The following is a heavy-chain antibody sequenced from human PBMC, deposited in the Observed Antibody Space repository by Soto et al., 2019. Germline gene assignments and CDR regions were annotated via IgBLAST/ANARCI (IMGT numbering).Heavy chain of an antibody. CDR2: IIPMFGTA. Sequence: SVKVSCKAPGGTFSTYAISWVRQAPGQGLEWMGGIIPMFGTANYAQRFQDRVTITADESANTVYMELSSLRSEDTAVYFCASGIQLWLRRINNGYAGWGQGTLVTVSS. CDR3: ASGIQLWLRRINNGYAG. J-gene: IGHJ4*02. D-gene: IGHD5-18*01. V-gene: IGHV1-69*13. CDR1: GGTFSTYA.